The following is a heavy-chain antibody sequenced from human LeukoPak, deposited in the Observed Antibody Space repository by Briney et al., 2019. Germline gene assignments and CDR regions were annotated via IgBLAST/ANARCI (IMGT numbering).Heavy chain of an antibody. D-gene: IGHD3-9*01. Sequence: SETLSLTCTVSGGSISSYYWSWIRQPAGKGLEWIGRIYTSGSTNYNPSFKSRVTISVDTSKNQFSLKLSSVTAADTAVYYCASRPYYYDLLTGYQYFFDYWGQGTLVTVSS. V-gene: IGHV4-4*07. CDR2: IYTSGST. CDR1: GGSISSYY. CDR3: ASRPYYYDLLTGYQYFFDY. J-gene: IGHJ4*02.